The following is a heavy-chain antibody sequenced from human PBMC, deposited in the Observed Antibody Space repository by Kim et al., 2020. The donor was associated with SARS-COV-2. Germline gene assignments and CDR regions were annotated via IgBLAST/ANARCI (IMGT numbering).Heavy chain of an antibody. Sequence: GRFTIPRDNSKNTLYLQMNSLRAEDTAVYYCARDGWGGFGELPPLGDLGYWGQGTLVTVSS. CDR3: ARDGWGGFGELPPLGDLGY. J-gene: IGHJ4*02. D-gene: IGHD3-10*01. V-gene: IGHV3-30*01.